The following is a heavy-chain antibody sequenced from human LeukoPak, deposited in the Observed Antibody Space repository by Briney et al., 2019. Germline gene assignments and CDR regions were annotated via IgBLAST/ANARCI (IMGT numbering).Heavy chain of an antibody. Sequence: SETLSLTCTVSGGSIRGLYWSWIRQPPGKGLEWIGYIYYTGSTNSNPSLKSRVSISVDTSKNQFSLKLSSVTAADTAVYYCATGGGRGYSYGYYYWGQGTLVTVSS. CDR2: IYYTGST. V-gene: IGHV4-59*08. CDR3: ATGGGRGYSYGYYY. D-gene: IGHD5-18*01. CDR1: GGSIRGLY. J-gene: IGHJ4*02.